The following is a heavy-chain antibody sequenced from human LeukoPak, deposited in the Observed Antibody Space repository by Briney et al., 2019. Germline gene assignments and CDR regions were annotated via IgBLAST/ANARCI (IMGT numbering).Heavy chain of an antibody. Sequence: PGGSLRLSCAASGFTFDDYAMHWVRQAPGKGLEWVSGISWNSGSIGYADSVKGRFTISRDNAKNSLYLQMNSLRAEDTALYYCAKATDSGSYSAPLDYWGQGTLVTVSS. CDR2: ISWNSGSI. CDR1: GFTFDDYA. D-gene: IGHD1-26*01. V-gene: IGHV3-9*01. CDR3: AKATDSGSYSAPLDY. J-gene: IGHJ4*02.